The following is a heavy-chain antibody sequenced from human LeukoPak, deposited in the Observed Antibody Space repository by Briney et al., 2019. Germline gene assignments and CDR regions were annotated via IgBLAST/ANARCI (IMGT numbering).Heavy chain of an antibody. CDR2: ITSGGSFM. Sequence: GGPLRLSCAASGFTFSTYTMTWVRQAPGKEPEWVSSITSGGSFMYYADSIKGRFAIARDNAKNSVYLQMTSLTVDDTAIYYCARRRVTYYFDYWGQGALVTVSS. V-gene: IGHV3-21*01. CDR3: ARRRVTYYFDY. CDR1: GFTFSTYT. D-gene: IGHD2-21*02. J-gene: IGHJ4*02.